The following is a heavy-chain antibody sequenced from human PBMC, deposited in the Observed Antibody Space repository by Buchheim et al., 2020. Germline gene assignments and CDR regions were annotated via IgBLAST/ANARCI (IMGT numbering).Heavy chain of an antibody. J-gene: IGHJ4*02. CDR3: ARGSIAAAGTRPRYLDY. CDR2: IIPIFATT. CDR1: GGTFSTDA. V-gene: IGHV1-69*01. Sequence: QVQLVQSGAEVKKPGSSVKVSCKASGGTFSTDAISWVRQPPGQGLEWMGGIIPIFATTNYAQKFRGRITITADESTTTAYMDLSSLRSEDTAVYYCARGSIAAAGTRPRYLDYWGQGTL. D-gene: IGHD6-13*01.